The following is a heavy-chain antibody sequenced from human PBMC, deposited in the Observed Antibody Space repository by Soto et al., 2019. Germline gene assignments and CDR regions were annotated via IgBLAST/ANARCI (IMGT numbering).Heavy chain of an antibody. CDR3: ARERAYSSSWYYYYYGMDV. V-gene: IGHV1-3*01. Sequence: ASVKVSCKASGYTFTSYAMHWVRQAPGQRLEWMGWINAGNGNTKYSQKFQGRVTITRDTSASTAYMELSSLRSEDTAVYYCARERAYSSSWYYYYYGMDVWGQGTTVTVSS. CDR1: GYTFTSYA. J-gene: IGHJ6*02. D-gene: IGHD6-13*01. CDR2: INAGNGNT.